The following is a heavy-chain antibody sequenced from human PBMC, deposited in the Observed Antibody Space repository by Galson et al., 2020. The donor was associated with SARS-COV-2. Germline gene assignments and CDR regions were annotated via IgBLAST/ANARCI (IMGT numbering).Heavy chain of an antibody. CDR1: GFTFSSYA. Sequence: GGSLRLSCAASGFTFSSYAIHWVRQAPGKGLEWVSYISSSGSTIYYADSVKGRFTISRDNAKNSLYLQMNSLRAEDTAVYYCARDYYYGSGSYFYYYYGMDVWGQGTTVTVSS. CDR3: ARDYYYGSGSYFYYYYGMDV. V-gene: IGHV3-48*03. J-gene: IGHJ6*02. CDR2: ISSSGSTI. D-gene: IGHD3-10*01.